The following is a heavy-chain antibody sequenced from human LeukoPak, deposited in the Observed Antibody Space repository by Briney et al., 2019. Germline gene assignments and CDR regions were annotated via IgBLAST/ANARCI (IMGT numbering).Heavy chain of an antibody. V-gene: IGHV3-30*03. CDR2: ISYDGSNK. J-gene: IGHJ4*02. D-gene: IGHD5-12*01. Sequence: GGSLRLSCAASGFTFSSYGMHWVRQAPGKGLEWVAVISYDGSNKYYADSVKGRFTISRDNSKNTLYLQMNSLRAEDTAVYYCARMSGYGAFDYWGQGTLVTVSS. CDR3: ARMSGYGAFDY. CDR1: GFTFSSYG.